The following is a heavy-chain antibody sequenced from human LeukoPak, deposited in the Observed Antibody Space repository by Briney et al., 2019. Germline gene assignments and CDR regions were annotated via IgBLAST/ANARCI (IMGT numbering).Heavy chain of an antibody. D-gene: IGHD3-22*01. CDR1: GGTFSSYA. CDR3: ARLLNYYDSSEASFDY. J-gene: IGHJ4*02. Sequence: SVKVSCKASGGTFSSYAISWVRQAPGQGREWMGGIIPIFGTANYAQKFQGRVTITTDESTSTAYMELSSLRSEDTAVYYCARLLNYYDSSEASFDYWGQGTLVTVSS. V-gene: IGHV1-69*05. CDR2: IIPIFGTA.